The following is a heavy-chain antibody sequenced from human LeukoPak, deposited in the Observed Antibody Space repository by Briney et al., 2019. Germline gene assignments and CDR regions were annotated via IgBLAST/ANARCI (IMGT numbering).Heavy chain of an antibody. CDR1: GFTFSSYE. D-gene: IGHD2-2*01. CDR3: GTQIGVVPVQAAIAY. J-gene: IGHJ4*02. Sequence: GGSLRLSCAASGFTFSSYEMNWVRQAPGKWLEWVAYISAAGSTIYYVDSVRGRFTISRDNARNSLYLQVSSLRAEDTAVYYCGTQIGVVPVQAAIAYWGQGTLITVSA. CDR2: ISAAGSTI. V-gene: IGHV3-48*03.